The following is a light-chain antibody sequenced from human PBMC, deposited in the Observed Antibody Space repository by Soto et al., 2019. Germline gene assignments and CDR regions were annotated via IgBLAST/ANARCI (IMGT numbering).Light chain of an antibody. CDR3: QQYNDWPQ. Sequence: EIVLTQSPGTLSLSPGERATLSCRASQSVSSSYLAWYQQKPGQAPRLLIYGASSRATGIPDRFSGSGSGTDFTLTITSLQSEDFAVYYCQQYNDWPQIGHGTKVDIK. V-gene: IGKV3-20*01. J-gene: IGKJ1*01. CDR2: GAS. CDR1: QSVSSSY.